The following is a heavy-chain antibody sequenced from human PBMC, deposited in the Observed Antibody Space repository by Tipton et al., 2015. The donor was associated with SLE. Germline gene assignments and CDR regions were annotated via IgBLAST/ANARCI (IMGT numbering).Heavy chain of an antibody. CDR2: NYHSEGP. J-gene: IGHJ3*01. Sequence: PGLVKPSGTLSLTCAVPGGSIISSPWRSWVRQPPGKGLEWIGDNYHSEGPNYNLALKSRVTISEDTSKEPFPLKLKYVTAADTAVYYCAASVLPTAPDGFDVWGQGTMVTVSS. CDR1: GGSIISSPW. CDR3: AASVLPTAPDGFDV. V-gene: IGHV4-4*02. D-gene: IGHD2-2*01.